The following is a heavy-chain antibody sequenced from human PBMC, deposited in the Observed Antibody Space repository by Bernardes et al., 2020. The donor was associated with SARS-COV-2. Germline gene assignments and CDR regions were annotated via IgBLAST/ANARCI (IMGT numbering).Heavy chain of an antibody. J-gene: IGHJ4*02. V-gene: IGHV3-74*01. Sequence: GGSLRLSCAASGFTFSIYWMHWVRQAPGGGLVWVSRSNTDGSTTDSADSVKGRFTISRDNAKNTVYLQMHSLTADDTAVYYCARGTGNYGDWDYWGQGTLVTVYS. CDR3: ARGTGNYGDWDY. D-gene: IGHD4-17*01. CDR2: SNTDGSTT. CDR1: GFTFSIYW.